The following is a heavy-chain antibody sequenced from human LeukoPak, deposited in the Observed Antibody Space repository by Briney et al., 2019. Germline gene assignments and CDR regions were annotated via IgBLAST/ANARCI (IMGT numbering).Heavy chain of an antibody. J-gene: IGHJ5*02. CDR1: GFTFSSYA. CDR3: ARDLDPDIVVVPAAIGA. D-gene: IGHD2-2*02. CDR2: ISYDGSNK. Sequence: GGSLRLSCAASGFTFSSYAMHWVRQAPGKGLEWVAVISYDGSNKYYADSVKGRFTISRDNSKNTLYLQMNSLRAEDTAVYYCARDLDPDIVVVPAAIGAWGQGTLVTVSS. V-gene: IGHV3-30-3*01.